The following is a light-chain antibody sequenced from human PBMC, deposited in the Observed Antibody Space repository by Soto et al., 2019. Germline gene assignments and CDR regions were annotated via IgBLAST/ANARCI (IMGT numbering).Light chain of an antibody. V-gene: IGKV3-20*01. J-gene: IGKJ1*01. Sequence: EIVLTQSPGTLSLSPGERATLSCRASQSVSSSYLAWYQQKPGQAPRLLIYGASSRATGIPDRFSGSGSGTDFPLTISRLEPEDFAVYYCQQYGSSPQTFGQGTKMVIK. CDR2: GAS. CDR3: QQYGSSPQT. CDR1: QSVSSSY.